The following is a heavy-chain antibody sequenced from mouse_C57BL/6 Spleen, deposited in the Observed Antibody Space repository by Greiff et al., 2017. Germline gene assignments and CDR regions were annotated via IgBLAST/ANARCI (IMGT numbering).Heavy chain of an antibody. V-gene: IGHV1-55*01. CDR3: ASSPIYYDYDDWYFDV. CDR2: IYPGSGST. CDR1: GYTFTSYW. D-gene: IGHD2-4*01. J-gene: IGHJ1*03. Sequence: VQLQQPGAELVKPGASVKMSCKASGYTFTSYWITWVKQRPGQGLEWIGDIYPGSGSTNYNEKFKSKATLTVDTSSSTAYMQLSSLTSEDSAVYYCASSPIYYDYDDWYFDVWGTGTTVTVSS.